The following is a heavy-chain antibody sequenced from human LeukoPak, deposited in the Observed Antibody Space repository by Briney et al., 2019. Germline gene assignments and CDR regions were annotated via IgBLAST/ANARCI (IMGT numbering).Heavy chain of an antibody. V-gene: IGHV4-31*03. D-gene: IGHD2-2*01. CDR1: GGSISSGGFH. Sequence: SQTLSLTCTVSGGSISSGGFHWSWIRQHPGEGMEWIGHIYYSGSTYYNPSLKSRVTISVDTSKNQFSVRLSAVTAADTAVYYCARVFPFSSRTSCYGFDPWGQGTLVTVSS. CDR3: ARVFPFSSRTSCYGFDP. CDR2: IYYSGST. J-gene: IGHJ5*02.